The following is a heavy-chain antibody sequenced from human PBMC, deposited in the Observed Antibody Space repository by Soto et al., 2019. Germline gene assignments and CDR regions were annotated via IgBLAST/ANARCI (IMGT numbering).Heavy chain of an antibody. V-gene: IGHV1-58*01. D-gene: IGHD3-22*01. Sequence: SVKVSCKASGFTFTSSAVQWVRQARGQRLEWIGWIVVGSGNTNYAQKFQERVTITRDMSTSTAYMELSSLRSEDTAVYYCAAATYYYDSSGYSGPDDWGQGTRVTVSS. CDR3: AAATYYYDSSGYSGPDD. J-gene: IGHJ4*02. CDR2: IVVGSGNT. CDR1: GFTFTSSA.